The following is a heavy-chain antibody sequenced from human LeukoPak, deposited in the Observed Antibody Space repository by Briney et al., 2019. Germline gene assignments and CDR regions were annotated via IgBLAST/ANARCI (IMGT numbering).Heavy chain of an antibody. CDR2: ISSSGSTI. D-gene: IGHD5-12*01. Sequence: GGSLRLSCAASGLTFSSYEMNWVRQAPGKGLEWVSYISSSGSTIYYADSVKGRFTISRDNAKNSLYLQMNSLRAEDTAVYYCARGFGGYDPDNWFDPWGQGTLVTVSS. J-gene: IGHJ5*02. CDR3: ARGFGGYDPDNWFDP. V-gene: IGHV3-48*03. CDR1: GLTFSSYE.